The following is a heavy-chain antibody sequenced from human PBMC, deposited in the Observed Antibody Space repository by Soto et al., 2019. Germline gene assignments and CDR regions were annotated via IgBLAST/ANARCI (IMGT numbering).Heavy chain of an antibody. J-gene: IGHJ5*02. Sequence: SVKVSCKASGGTFSSYAISWVRQAPGQGLEWMGGIIPIFGTANYAQKFQGRVTITADESTSTAYMELSSLRSEDTAVYYCARDRDLAVIGFDPWGQGTLVTVSS. D-gene: IGHD6-19*01. CDR3: ARDRDLAVIGFDP. CDR2: IIPIFGTA. V-gene: IGHV1-69*13. CDR1: GGTFSSYA.